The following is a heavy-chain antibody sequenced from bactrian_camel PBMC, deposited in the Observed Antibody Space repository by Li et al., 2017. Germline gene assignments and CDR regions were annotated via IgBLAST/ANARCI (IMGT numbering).Heavy chain of an antibody. CDR1: GFTFSRHA. D-gene: IGHD1*01. J-gene: IGHJ4*01. CDR3: AADFLQYCTTGRLTY. CDR2: IYMFGSNT. V-gene: IGHV3S2*01. Sequence: VQLVESGGGLVQPGGSLRLSCAASGFTFSRHAMSWVRQAPGKGLEWVSSIYMFGSNTYYADSVKGRFTVTVSKDNDKKTLYLRMNSLKADDTAKYFCAADFLQYCTTGRLTYWDQGTQVTVS.